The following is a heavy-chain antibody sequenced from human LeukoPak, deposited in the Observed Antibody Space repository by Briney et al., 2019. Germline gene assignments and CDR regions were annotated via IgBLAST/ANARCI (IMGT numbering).Heavy chain of an antibody. CDR3: ARDEAYYDTFGMDV. CDR1: GYTFTSFG. V-gene: IGHV1-18*01. CDR2: ISAYNGNT. D-gene: IGHD3-9*01. Sequence: ASVKVSCKASGYTFTSFGFSWVRQAPGQGLEWMGWISAYNGNTNYVQNLQGRVTMTTDTSTSTAYMELRSLRSDDTAVYYCARDEAYYDTFGMDVWGQATTVSVSS. J-gene: IGHJ6*02.